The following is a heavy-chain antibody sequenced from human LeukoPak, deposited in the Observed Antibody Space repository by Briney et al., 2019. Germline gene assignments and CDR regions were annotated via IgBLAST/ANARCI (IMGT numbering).Heavy chain of an antibody. J-gene: IGHJ4*02. D-gene: IGHD3-10*01. Sequence: PGGSLGLSCQASGFTFSDYAMSWVRQAPGKGLEWVSSINPDGGSFFADSVKGRFTISRDDSRSVVYLQMNTLSAEDTAVYYCARSGVATCHYWGQGILVTVSS. V-gene: IGHV3-23*01. CDR3: ARSGVATCHY. CDR2: INPDGGS. CDR1: GFTFSDYA.